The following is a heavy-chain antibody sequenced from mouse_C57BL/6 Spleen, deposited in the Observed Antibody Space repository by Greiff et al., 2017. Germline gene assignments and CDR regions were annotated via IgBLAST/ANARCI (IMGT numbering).Heavy chain of an antibody. Sequence: EVKLVESGEGLVKPGGSLKLSCAASGFTFSSYAMSWVRQTPEKRLEWVAYISSGGDYIYYADPVKGRFTISRDNARNTLYLQMSSLKSEDTAMYYCTRDIYYDYGYFDYWGQGTTLTVSS. CDR2: ISSGGDYI. CDR3: TRDIYYDYGYFDY. D-gene: IGHD2-4*01. V-gene: IGHV5-9-1*02. CDR1: GFTFSSYA. J-gene: IGHJ2*01.